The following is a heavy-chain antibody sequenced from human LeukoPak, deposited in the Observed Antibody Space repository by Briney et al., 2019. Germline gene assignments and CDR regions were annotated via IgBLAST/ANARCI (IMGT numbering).Heavy chain of an antibody. CDR2: ISYDASNK. CDR1: GFTFSTYA. D-gene: IGHD6-13*01. Sequence: PGGSLRLSCAASGFTFSTYAMNWGRQAPGKGLEWGAVISYDASNKYYADSVKGRFTISRDNSKNTLYLQMDSLRTEDTAVYYCAKDRGSSSKGALDYWGQGTLVTVSS. CDR3: AKDRGSSSKGALDY. V-gene: IGHV3-30*18. J-gene: IGHJ4*02.